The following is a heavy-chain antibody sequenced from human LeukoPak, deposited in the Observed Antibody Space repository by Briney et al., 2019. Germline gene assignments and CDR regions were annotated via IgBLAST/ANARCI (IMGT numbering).Heavy chain of an antibody. CDR1: GYTFTNYW. CDR2: IYPDDSDT. D-gene: IGHD6-13*01. CDR3: AKLGAYSSSWYGFCDY. Sequence: GESLKISCKVSGYTFTNYWIGWVRQMPGKGLEWMGIIYPDDSDTRYSPSFQGQVTISVDKSISTAYLQWSSLKASDTAMYYCAKLGAYSSSWYGFCDYWGQGTLVTVSS. J-gene: IGHJ4*02. V-gene: IGHV5-51*01.